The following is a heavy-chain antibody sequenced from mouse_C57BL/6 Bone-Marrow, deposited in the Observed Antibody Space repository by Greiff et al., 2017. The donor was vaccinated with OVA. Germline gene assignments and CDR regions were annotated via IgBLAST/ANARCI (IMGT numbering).Heavy chain of an antibody. CDR3: ARHEGGDSSGTRYFDY. CDR1: GYTFTEYT. CDR2: FYPGSGSI. J-gene: IGHJ2*01. V-gene: IGHV1-62-2*01. Sequence: VKLQESGAELVKPGASVKLSCKASGYTFTEYTIHWVKQRSGQGLEWIGWFYPGSGSIKYNEKFKDKATLTADKSSSTVYMELSRLTSEDSAVYFCARHEGGDSSGTRYFDYWGQGTTLTVSS. D-gene: IGHD3-2*02.